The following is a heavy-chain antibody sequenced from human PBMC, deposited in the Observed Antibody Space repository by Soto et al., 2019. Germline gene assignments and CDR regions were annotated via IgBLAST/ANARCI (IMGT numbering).Heavy chain of an antibody. CDR1: GFSFSNYA. V-gene: IGHV3-23*01. CDR2: ISATGAST. J-gene: IGHJ4*02. Sequence: GGSLGLSCAASGFSFSNYAMSWVRHAPGKGLECVSSISATGASTFYADSVKGRLTISRDNSKDTLYVEMKSLRVEDTAVYYCANAHASCYNSLLFDYWGQGT. D-gene: IGHD2-2*02. CDR3: ANAHASCYNSLLFDY.